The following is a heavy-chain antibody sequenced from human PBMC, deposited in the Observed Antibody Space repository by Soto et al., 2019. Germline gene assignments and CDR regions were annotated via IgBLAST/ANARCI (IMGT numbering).Heavy chain of an antibody. CDR3: ARRLGHYEGDNCFDP. Sequence: QVQLVQSGAEVKKPGASVKVSCKASGYTFTSYDINWVRQATGQGLEWMGWMNPNSGNTGYAQKFQGRVTMTRNTSISTAHMELTSLRSEDTAVYYCARRLGHYEGDNCFDPWGQGTLVTVSS. J-gene: IGHJ5*02. CDR2: MNPNSGNT. V-gene: IGHV1-8*01. CDR1: GYTFTSYD. D-gene: IGHD4-17*01.